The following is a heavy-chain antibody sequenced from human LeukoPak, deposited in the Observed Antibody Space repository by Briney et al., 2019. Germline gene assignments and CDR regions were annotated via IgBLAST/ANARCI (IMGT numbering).Heavy chain of an antibody. CDR1: GGAISSYY. V-gene: IGHV4-59*01. CDR3: ARDEGGVALLDF. CDR2: IYYSGIT. D-gene: IGHD5-12*01. Sequence: SETLSLTCTVSGGAISSYYWSWIRQPPGKGLEWIGYIYYSGITNYNPSLKSRVTLSVDTSKNQFSLKLSSVTAADTAVYYCARDEGGVALLDFWGQGTLVTVSS. J-gene: IGHJ4*02.